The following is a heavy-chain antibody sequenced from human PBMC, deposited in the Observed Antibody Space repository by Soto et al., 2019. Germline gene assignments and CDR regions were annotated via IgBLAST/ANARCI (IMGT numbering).Heavy chain of an antibody. J-gene: IGHJ4*02. CDR3: ARAPKFLAALDY. CDR1: GFTFSSYA. CDR2: ISYDGSNK. V-gene: IGHV3-30-3*01. Sequence: PGGSLRLSCAASGFTFSSYAMHWVRQAPGKGLEWVAVISYDGSNKYYADSVKGRFTISRDNSKNTLYLQMNSLRAEDTAVYYCARAPKFLAALDYWGQGTLVTVSS. D-gene: IGHD6-13*01.